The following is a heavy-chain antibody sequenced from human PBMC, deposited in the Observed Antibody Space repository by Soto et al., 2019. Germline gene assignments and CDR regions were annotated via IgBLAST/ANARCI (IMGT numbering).Heavy chain of an antibody. CDR2: IIPVLGVG. Sequence: QVQLVQSGAEVKKPGSSVKVSCKASGGTFGNHAISWVRQAPGQGLEWLGGIIPVLGVGDNPQNFQGRVTITADASTSTAYLELSSLRSEDTALYYCAREAGYTYGYVFDYWGQGTLVTVSS. CDR3: AREAGYTYGYVFDY. CDR1: GGTFGNHA. J-gene: IGHJ4*02. V-gene: IGHV1-69*01. D-gene: IGHD5-18*01.